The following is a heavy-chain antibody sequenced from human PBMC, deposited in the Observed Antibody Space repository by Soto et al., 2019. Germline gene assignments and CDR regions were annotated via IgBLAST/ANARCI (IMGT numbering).Heavy chain of an antibody. CDR2: IYFSGVA. J-gene: IGHJ1*01. CDR1: GASITDSY. D-gene: IGHD2-15*01. CDR3: ARGDSDLAVSEAAY. V-gene: IGHV4-59*01. Sequence: QMQMQESGPRLVKPSETLSLTCTVSGASITDSYWSWIRQPPEKGLEWIVYIYFSGVATYNPSLKSRDTMSRDTSKNEFSLKLTSVTAADTAIYYCARGDSDLAVSEAAYWGQGTLVTVSS.